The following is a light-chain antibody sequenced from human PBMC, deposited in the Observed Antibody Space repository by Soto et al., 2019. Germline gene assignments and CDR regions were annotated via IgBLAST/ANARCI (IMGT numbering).Light chain of an antibody. CDR1: QGISNY. CDR2: ATS. J-gene: IGKJ1*01. Sequence: EIQMTQSPSSLSASVGDRVTITCRASQGISNYLAWYQQKPGKVPKLLIYATSTLQSGVPSRFSGSGSGTDFTLTISSRQPEDIATYYCQKYDIAPWTFGQGTKVEIK. CDR3: QKYDIAPWT. V-gene: IGKV1-27*01.